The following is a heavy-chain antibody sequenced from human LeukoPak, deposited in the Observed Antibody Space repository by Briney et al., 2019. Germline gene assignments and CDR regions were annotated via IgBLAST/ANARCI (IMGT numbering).Heavy chain of an antibody. CDR1: GGSISSYY. D-gene: IGHD6-19*01. Sequence: PSETLSLTCTVSGGSISSYYWSWIRQPPGKGLEWIRYIYYSGSTNYNPSLKSRVTISVDTSKNQSSLKLSSVTAADTAVYYCARADSSGWYDGYWFDPWGQGTLVTVSS. V-gene: IGHV4-59*01. CDR3: ARADSSGWYDGYWFDP. CDR2: IYYSGST. J-gene: IGHJ5*02.